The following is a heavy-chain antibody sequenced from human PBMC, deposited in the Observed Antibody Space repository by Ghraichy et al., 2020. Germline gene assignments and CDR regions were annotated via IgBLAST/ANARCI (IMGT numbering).Heavy chain of an antibody. Sequence: SETLSLTCTVSGGSISSSSYYWGWIRQPPGKGLEWIGSIYYSGSTYYNPSLKSRVTISVDTSKNQFSLKLSSVTAADTAVYYCARHRTAGIGLLLYYFDYWGQGTLVTVSS. D-gene: IGHD3-22*01. J-gene: IGHJ4*02. V-gene: IGHV4-39*01. CDR2: IYYSGST. CDR1: GGSISSSSYY. CDR3: ARHRTAGIGLLLYYFDY.